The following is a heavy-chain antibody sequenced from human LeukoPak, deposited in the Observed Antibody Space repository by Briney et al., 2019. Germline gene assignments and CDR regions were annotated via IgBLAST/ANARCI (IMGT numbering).Heavy chain of an antibody. CDR1: GFTFSSYS. CDR3: ARRGSGYTEPIDY. CDR2: ISSSSSYI. Sequence: GGSLRLSCAASGFTFSSYSMNWVRQAPGKGLEWVSSISSSSSYIYYADSVKGRLTISRDNAKNSLYLQMDSLRAEDTAVYYCARRGSGYTEPIDYWGQGTLVTFSS. J-gene: IGHJ4*02. D-gene: IGHD5-12*01. V-gene: IGHV3-21*06.